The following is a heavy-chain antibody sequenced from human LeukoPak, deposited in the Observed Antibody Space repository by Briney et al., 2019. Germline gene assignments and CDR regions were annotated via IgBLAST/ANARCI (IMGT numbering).Heavy chain of an antibody. V-gene: IGHV4-39*01. CDR3: ARHLTKVYDSSGYEDY. J-gene: IGHJ4*02. Sequence: PSEPLSLTCTVSVGSISISSYYWGWIRQPPAEGLEWIGSIYYSGSTYYNPSLKSRVTISVDTSKNQFSLKLSSVTAADTAVYYCARHLTKVYDSSGYEDYWGQGTLVTVSS. CDR2: IYYSGST. CDR1: VGSISISSYY. D-gene: IGHD3-22*01.